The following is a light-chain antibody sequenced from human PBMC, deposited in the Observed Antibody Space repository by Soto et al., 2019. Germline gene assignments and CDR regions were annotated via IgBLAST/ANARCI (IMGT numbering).Light chain of an antibody. Sequence: QSVLTQPPSASGTPGQRVTISCSGGSSHMGTNPVSWYQQVPGTAPKVLIYVNDQRPSGVPDRFSGSNSGTSASLAISGLQPEDEAEDYCVAWDDSLNGHVFGTGTKITVL. J-gene: IGLJ1*01. CDR3: VAWDDSLNGHV. CDR2: VND. V-gene: IGLV1-44*01. CDR1: SSHMGTNP.